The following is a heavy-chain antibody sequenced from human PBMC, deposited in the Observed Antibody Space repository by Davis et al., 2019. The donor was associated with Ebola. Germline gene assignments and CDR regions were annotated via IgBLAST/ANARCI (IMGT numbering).Heavy chain of an antibody. J-gene: IGHJ4*02. CDR2: ISSSSSYI. D-gene: IGHD3-22*01. V-gene: IGHV3-21*04. Sequence: PGGSLRLSCAASGFTFSTYSMNWVRQAPGKGLEWVSSISSSSSYIYYADSVKGRFTISRDNSKNTLYLQMNSLRGEDTAVYYCAKDHDNYDSSGYFDFDHWGQGTLVTVSS. CDR3: AKDHDNYDSSGYFDFDH. CDR1: GFTFSTYS.